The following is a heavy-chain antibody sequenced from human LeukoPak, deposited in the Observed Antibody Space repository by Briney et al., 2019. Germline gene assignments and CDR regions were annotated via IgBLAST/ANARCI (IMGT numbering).Heavy chain of an antibody. J-gene: IGHJ6*01. CDR3: ARGHCSGGRCHSVGYYGMDV. D-gene: IGHD2-15*01. Sequence: GGSLRLSCAACGFTFSTDWMHWVRQAPGKGLVWVSRIKSDGTSINYADSVKGRFTISRDNAKNRLFLQMNSLRAEDTAVYFCARGHCSGGRCHSVGYYGMDVWGQETTVTVSS. CDR2: IKSDGTSI. V-gene: IGHV3-74*01. CDR1: GFTFSTDW.